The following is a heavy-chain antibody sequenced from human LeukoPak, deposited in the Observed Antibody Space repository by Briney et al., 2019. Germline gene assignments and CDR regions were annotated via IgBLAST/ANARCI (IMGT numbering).Heavy chain of an antibody. CDR3: ATDGADYGDGIFDY. V-gene: IGHV1-69*01. J-gene: IGHJ4*02. Sequence: GASVKVSCKASGGTFSSYAIRWVRQAPGQGLEWMGGIIPIFGTANYAQKFQGRVTITADEPTSTAYMELSSLRSEDTAVYYWATDGADYGDGIFDYWGQGNLGTVSS. D-gene: IGHD4-17*01. CDR1: GGTFSSYA. CDR2: IIPIFGTA.